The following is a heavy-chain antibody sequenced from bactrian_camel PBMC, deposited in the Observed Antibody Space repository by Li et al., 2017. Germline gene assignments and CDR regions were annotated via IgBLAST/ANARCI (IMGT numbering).Heavy chain of an antibody. D-gene: IGHD6*01. J-gene: IGHJ4*01. Sequence: VQLVESGGGSVQAGGSLRLPCGASGLPDSRHCVGWFRQAPGKEREAVAGISIGGDMINYVDSVKGRFTISRDHAKNTLYLQMNSLKPEDTAKYYCVCDGGAWYGAYWGQGTQVTVS. CDR1: GLPDSRHC. CDR2: ISIGGDMI. V-gene: IGHV3S31*01. CDR3: VCDGGAWYGAY.